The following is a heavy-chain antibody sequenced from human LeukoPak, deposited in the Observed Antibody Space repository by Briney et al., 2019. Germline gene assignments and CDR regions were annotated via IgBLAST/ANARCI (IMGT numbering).Heavy chain of an antibody. CDR2: TYYRSNWYN. D-gene: IGHD2-8*01. CDR1: GDSVSSDSAS. CDR3: PRGHGTKAGCRLDY. J-gene: IGHJ4*02. Sequence: SQTLSLTCAISGDSVSSDSASWNWIRQSPSRGLEWLGRTYYRSNWYNDYAVSVESRITINPDTSKNQFSLHLNFVTPADRAVYYGPRGHGTKAGCRLDYWGQGT. V-gene: IGHV6-1*01.